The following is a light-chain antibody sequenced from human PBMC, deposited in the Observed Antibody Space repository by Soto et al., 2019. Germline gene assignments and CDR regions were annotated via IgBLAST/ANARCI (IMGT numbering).Light chain of an antibody. CDR2: GAS. J-gene: IGKJ1*01. V-gene: IGKV3-20*01. CDR1: QSISSN. Sequence: EIMMSQSPATLSVSPGERATLSCRASQSISSNLAWYQQKPGQAPRLLIYGASSRATGIPDRFSGSGSGTDFTLTISRLEPEDFAVYYCQQYGSSPWTFGQGTKAAI. CDR3: QQYGSSPWT.